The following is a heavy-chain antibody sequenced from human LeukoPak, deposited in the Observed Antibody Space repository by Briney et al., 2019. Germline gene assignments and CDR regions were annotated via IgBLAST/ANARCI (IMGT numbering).Heavy chain of an antibody. D-gene: IGHD3-10*01. CDR3: ARGPGSGSYPYYYNYMDV. V-gene: IGHV1-69*04. CDR1: GCTFSSYA. Sequence: ASVKVSCKASGCTFSSYAMRWVRQAPGQGLEWMGRIFPILGIANYAQKFQGRVTITGDKSTSTAYLELSSLRSEDTAVYYCARGPGSGSYPYYYNYMDVWGKGTTVTVSS. CDR2: IFPILGIA. J-gene: IGHJ6*03.